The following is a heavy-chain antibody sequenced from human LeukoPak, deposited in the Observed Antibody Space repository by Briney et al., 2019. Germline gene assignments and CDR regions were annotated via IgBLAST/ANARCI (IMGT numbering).Heavy chain of an antibody. CDR3: ATETNGRHYDY. Sequence: GGSLRLSCTASGLTFSTSGFNWVRQAPGKGLEWVASIGPTGSDRYHADSIKGRFTTSRDNANNFLYLQMNSLRAEDTAVYYCATETNGRHYDYWGQGTLLTVSS. V-gene: IGHV3-21*06. CDR2: IGPTGSDR. J-gene: IGHJ4*02. D-gene: IGHD1-14*01. CDR1: GLTFSTSG.